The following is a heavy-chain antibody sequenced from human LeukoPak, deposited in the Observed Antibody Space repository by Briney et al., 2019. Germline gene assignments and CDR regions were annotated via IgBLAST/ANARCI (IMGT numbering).Heavy chain of an antibody. D-gene: IGHD1-26*01. J-gene: IGHJ4*02. CDR2: ISYDGSNK. Sequence: GGSLRLSCAASGFTFSSYGINWVRQAPGKERNGLAVISYDGSNKYYADSVKGRFTISRDNSKNTLYLQMNSLRAEDTAVYYCAKLYSGSYPLDYWGQGTLVTVSS. CDR3: AKLYSGSYPLDY. CDR1: GFTFSSYG. V-gene: IGHV3-30*18.